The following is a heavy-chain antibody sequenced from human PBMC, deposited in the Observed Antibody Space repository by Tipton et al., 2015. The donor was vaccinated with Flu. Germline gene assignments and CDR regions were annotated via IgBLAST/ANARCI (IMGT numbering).Heavy chain of an antibody. CDR1: GGSILSSSYH. D-gene: IGHD3-22*01. V-gene: IGHV4-39*07. CDR3: AKTYFDSSDSPDRYDP. CDR2: IYQSGTT. J-gene: IGHJ5*02. Sequence: TLSLTCSVSGGSILSSSYHWGWIRQPPGKGPEWIGSIYQSGTTYYNPSLKSRVTISVDTSRNQFSLKLSSVTAADTAVYYCAKTYFDSSDSPDRYDPWGQRTLVTVFS.